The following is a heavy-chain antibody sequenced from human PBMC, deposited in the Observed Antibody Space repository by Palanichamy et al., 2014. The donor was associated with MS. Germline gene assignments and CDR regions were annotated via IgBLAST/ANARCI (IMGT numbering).Heavy chain of an antibody. D-gene: IGHD6-19*01. CDR2: VHSDGRT. V-gene: IGHV3-53*02. CDR1: GFTVNRYY. Sequence: EVQLVETGGGLIQPGGSLRLSCAASGFTVNRYYINWVRQVPGKGLEWVSVVHSDGRTFYTDSVKGRFTMSRDISKNMVYLQMDSLRVDDTAVYYCAREQWYYFDSWGQGTLVTVSS. J-gene: IGHJ4*02. CDR3: AREQWYYFDS.